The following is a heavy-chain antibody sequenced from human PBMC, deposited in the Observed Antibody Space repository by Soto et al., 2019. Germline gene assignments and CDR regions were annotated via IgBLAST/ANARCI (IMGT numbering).Heavy chain of an antibody. CDR2: IYYSGST. CDR3: ARGGWRHIDY. J-gene: IGHJ4*02. CDR1: GGSISVYY. D-gene: IGHD3-3*01. V-gene: IGHV4-59*08. Sequence: QVQLQESGPGLVKPSETLSLTCTVSGGSISVYYWSWIRQPPGKGLEWIGYIYYSGSTNYNPSLKSRVTIAVDTSKNQCSRKLSSVTAADTAVYYCARGGWRHIDYWGQGTLVTVSS.